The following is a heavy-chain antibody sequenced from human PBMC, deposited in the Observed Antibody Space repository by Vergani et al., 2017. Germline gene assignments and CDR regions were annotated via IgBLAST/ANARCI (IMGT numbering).Heavy chain of an antibody. Sequence: QVQLVQSGAEVKKPGSSVKVSCKASGGTFSSYAISWVRQAPGQGLEWMGGIIPIFGTANYAQKFQGRVTITADESTSTGYMGLSSLRSEDTAVYYCAREYWDRDIVVVTAEYYYYGMDVWGQGTTVTVSS. CDR3: AREYWDRDIVVVTAEYYYYGMDV. J-gene: IGHJ6*02. D-gene: IGHD2-21*02. CDR1: GGTFSSYA. CDR2: IIPIFGTA. V-gene: IGHV1-69*01.